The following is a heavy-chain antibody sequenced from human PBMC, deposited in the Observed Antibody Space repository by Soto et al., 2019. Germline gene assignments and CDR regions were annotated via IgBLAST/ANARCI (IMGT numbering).Heavy chain of an antibody. Sequence: EVQLVESGGGLVQPGGSLRLSCAASGFTFSDFWLHWVRQAPEKGLVWVSRIKSDGGSANYADSVKGRFTIFRDNAKNTVYLQMVSLRAEDTAGYYCARGAKGAYYVDVWGKGTTVTVSS. CDR2: IKSDGGSA. D-gene: IGHD2-21*01. J-gene: IGHJ6*03. CDR1: GFTFSDFW. V-gene: IGHV3-74*01. CDR3: ARGAKGAYYVDV.